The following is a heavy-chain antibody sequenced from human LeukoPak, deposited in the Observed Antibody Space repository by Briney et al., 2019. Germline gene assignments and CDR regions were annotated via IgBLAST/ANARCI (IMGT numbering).Heavy chain of an antibody. CDR2: IWYDGSNK. CDR3: ARDDSSIFGVVTYYFDY. Sequence: GGSLRLSCAASGFTFSSYGMHWVRQAPGKGLEWVAVIWYDGSNKYYADSVKGRFTISRDNSKNTLYLQMNSLRAEDTAVYYCARDDSSIFGVVTYYFDYWGQGTLVTVSS. CDR1: GFTFSSYG. V-gene: IGHV3-33*01. J-gene: IGHJ4*02. D-gene: IGHD3-3*01.